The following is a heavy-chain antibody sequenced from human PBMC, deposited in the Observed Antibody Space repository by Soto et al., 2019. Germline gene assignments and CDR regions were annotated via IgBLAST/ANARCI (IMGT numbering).Heavy chain of an antibody. CDR1: GYTFTSYY. J-gene: IGHJ4*02. Sequence: QVQLVQSGAEVKKPGASVKVSCKASGYTFTSYYMHWVRQAPGQGLEWMGIINPSGGSTSYAQKFQGRVNITRVTSRSTGYMDQRSLRSEATPVYYCERDIGYDILSIRGVFDSSRQGILVTV. V-gene: IGHV1-46*01. CDR3: ERDIGYDILSIRGVFDS. D-gene: IGHD3-9*01. CDR2: INPSGGST.